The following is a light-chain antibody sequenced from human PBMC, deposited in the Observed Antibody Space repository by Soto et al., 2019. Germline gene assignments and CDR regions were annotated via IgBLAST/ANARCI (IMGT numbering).Light chain of an antibody. V-gene: IGKV3-20*01. J-gene: IGKJ4*01. CDR2: GAS. CDR1: QHVTTTY. CDR3: QQYDSSFT. Sequence: IVLTQSPATLSLSPGERATLSCTASQHVTTTYIAWYQQKFGQAPRLLIYGASTRATGTPDRFTGGGFGTDFPLTISRVEPEGFPVYYCQQYDSSFTFGGGTKVEMK.